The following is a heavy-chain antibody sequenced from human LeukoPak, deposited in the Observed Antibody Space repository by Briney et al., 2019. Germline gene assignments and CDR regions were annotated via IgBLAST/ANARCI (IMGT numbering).Heavy chain of an antibody. CDR1: GGSISSSSYY. Sequence: PSETLSLTCTVSGGSISSSSYYWGWIRQPPGKGLEWFGSIYYSGSTYYNPSLTSRVPISVDTSKNQFSLKLSSVTAADTAVYYCAREAQQQLGPNFDYWGQGTLVTVSS. V-gene: IGHV4-39*02. CDR2: IYYSGST. D-gene: IGHD6-13*01. J-gene: IGHJ4*02. CDR3: AREAQQQLGPNFDY.